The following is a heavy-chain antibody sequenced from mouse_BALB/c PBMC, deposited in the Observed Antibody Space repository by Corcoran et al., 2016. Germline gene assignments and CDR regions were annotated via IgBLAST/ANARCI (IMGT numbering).Heavy chain of an antibody. CDR3: AREPYAMDY. CDR1: GYTFTNYG. V-gene: IGHV9-1*02. Sequence: QIQLVQSGPELKKPGETVKISCKASGYTFTNYGMNWVKQAPGKGLKWMGWINTYTGEPTFADDFQGGFAFSLETSASTAYLQINNLKNEDMATYFCAREPYAMDYWGQGTSVTVSS. CDR2: INTYTGEP. J-gene: IGHJ4*01.